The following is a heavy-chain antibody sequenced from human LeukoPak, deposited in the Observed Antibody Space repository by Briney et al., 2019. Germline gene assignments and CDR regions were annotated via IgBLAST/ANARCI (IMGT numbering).Heavy chain of an antibody. J-gene: IGHJ2*01. D-gene: IGHD1-26*01. CDR2: IYYSGGT. Sequence: SETLSLTCTVSGGSISSYYWSWIRQPPGKGLEWIGYIYYSGGTNYNPSLKSRVTISVDTSKNQFSLKLSSVTAADTAVYYCARDFLVGATDYAVFFDLWGRGTLVTVSS. V-gene: IGHV4-59*12. CDR1: GGSISSYY. CDR3: ARDFLVGATDYAVFFDL.